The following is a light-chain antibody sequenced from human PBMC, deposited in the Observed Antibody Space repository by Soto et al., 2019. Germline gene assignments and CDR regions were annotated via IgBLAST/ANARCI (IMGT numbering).Light chain of an antibody. CDR1: QSVSSSY. V-gene: IGKV3-20*01. CDR3: QQYGSSPWT. J-gene: IGKJ1*01. CDR2: GAS. Sequence: EILLTQSPGTLSLSPGERATLSCRASQSVSSSYLAWYQQKPGQAPRLLIYGASSRATGIPDRFSGSGSETHYTLTITRLEPEDFAVYYCQQYGSSPWTFGQGTKVEIK.